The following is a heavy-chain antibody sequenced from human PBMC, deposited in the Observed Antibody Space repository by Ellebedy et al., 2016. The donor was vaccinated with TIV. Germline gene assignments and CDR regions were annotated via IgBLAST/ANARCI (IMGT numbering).Heavy chain of an antibody. CDR2: ITGGGVSI. CDR3: AKSQYSVYDPFDF. D-gene: IGHD5/OR15-5a*01. J-gene: IGHJ4*02. CDR1: GFTFMSYS. Sequence: GGSLRLXXAASGFTFMSYSMGWVRQAPGKGLEWVSGITGGGVSIYYADSVEGRFTVSRDNSRNTLDLQMNSLRAEDTAVYFCAKSQYSVYDPFDFWGQGTLVTVSS. V-gene: IGHV3-23*01.